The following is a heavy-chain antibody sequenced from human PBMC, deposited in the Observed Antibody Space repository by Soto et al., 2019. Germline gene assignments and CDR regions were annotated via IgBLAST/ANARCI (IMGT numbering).Heavy chain of an antibody. J-gene: IGHJ5*02. V-gene: IGHV1-3*01. CDR1: GYTFTSYA. D-gene: IGHD1-26*01. Sequence: ASVKVSCKASGYTFTSYAMHWVRQAPGQRLEWMGWINAGNGNTKYSQKFQGRVTMTRDTSASTVYMEVSSLRSEDTAMYYCARSSGGNFGIIIEGTNWFAPWGQGTLVTVSS. CDR3: ARSSGGNFGIIIEGTNWFAP. CDR2: INAGNGNT.